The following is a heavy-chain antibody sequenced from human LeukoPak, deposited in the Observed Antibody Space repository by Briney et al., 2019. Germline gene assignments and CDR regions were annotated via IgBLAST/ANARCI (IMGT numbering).Heavy chain of an antibody. CDR1: DFTFSSYT. CDR2: IGTRGDGI. CDR3: ARAPAVAAQGYYGMDV. D-gene: IGHD6-19*01. J-gene: IGHJ6*02. V-gene: IGHV3-23*01. Sequence: GGSLRLSCVASDFTFSSYTMIWVRQAPGKALEWVSVIGTRGDGIHYAESVKGRFTISRADSKNTLYLQMNSLRAEDTAVYYCARAPAVAAQGYYGMDVWGQGTTVTVSS.